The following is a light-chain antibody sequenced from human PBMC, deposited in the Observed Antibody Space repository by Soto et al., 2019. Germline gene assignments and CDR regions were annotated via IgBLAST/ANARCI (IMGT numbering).Light chain of an antibody. CDR1: SSDVGDYNY. J-gene: IGLJ2*01. V-gene: IGLV2-14*01. CDR2: EVS. Sequence: QSVLTQPASVSGSPGQSITISCTGTSSDVGDYNYVSWYQQHPGKAPKLMISEVSNRPSGVSNRFSGSKSGNTASLTISGLQAEDEADYYCSSYTSSSTLYVVFGGGTKLTVL. CDR3: SSYTSSSTLYVV.